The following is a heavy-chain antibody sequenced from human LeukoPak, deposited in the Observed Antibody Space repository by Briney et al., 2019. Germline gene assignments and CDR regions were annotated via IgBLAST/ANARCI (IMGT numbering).Heavy chain of an antibody. Sequence: PSETLSLTCTVSGGSISSYYWSWIRQPPGKGLEWIGYIYYSGSTNYNPSLKSRVTISVDTSKNQFSLKLSSVTAADTAVYYCARAQILPSYIDYWGQGTLVTLSS. CDR1: GGSISSYY. CDR2: IYYSGST. D-gene: IGHD2-15*01. CDR3: ARAQILPSYIDY. J-gene: IGHJ4*02. V-gene: IGHV4-59*01.